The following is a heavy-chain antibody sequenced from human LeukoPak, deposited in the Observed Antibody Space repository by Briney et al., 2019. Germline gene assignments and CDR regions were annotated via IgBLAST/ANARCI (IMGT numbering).Heavy chain of an antibody. V-gene: IGHV1-18*04. D-gene: IGHD4-17*01. Sequence: ASEKVSCKGPGYTGTSYGNSWVRQGHGQGKEWKGWMSAYNGNTNYAQKLQGRLTMTTDTSTSTAYMELRSLRSDDTAAYYCARDEGKDYGDYDTPTLYFDYWGQGTLVTVSS. CDR1: GYTGTSYG. CDR2: MSAYNGNT. CDR3: ARDEGKDYGDYDTPTLYFDY. J-gene: IGHJ4*02.